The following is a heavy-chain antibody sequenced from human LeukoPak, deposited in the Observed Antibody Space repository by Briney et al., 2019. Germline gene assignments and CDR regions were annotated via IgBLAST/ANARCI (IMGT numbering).Heavy chain of an antibody. V-gene: IGHV3-15*01. D-gene: IGHD1-26*01. CDR2: IKSESDGGTT. Sequence: GGSLRLSCAASGFDFDDYGMSWVRQAPGKGLEWVGRIKSESDGGTTDYAAPVKGRFTISRDDSKNTLFLQMNSLETEDTAVYYCTTSGWFDHWGQGTLVTVSS. CDR3: TTSGWFDH. J-gene: IGHJ5*02. CDR1: GFDFDDYG.